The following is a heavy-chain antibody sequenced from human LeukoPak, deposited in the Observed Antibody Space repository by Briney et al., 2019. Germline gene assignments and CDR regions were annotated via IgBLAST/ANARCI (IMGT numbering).Heavy chain of an antibody. D-gene: IGHD2-21*02. CDR1: GGSFSDYF. CDR3: ARFSRITWGDWGDAFDI. J-gene: IGHJ3*02. CDR2: IDDGGNT. V-gene: IGHV4-34*01. Sequence: SDTLSLTCNVCGGSFSDYFWSWIRQSPGKGLVWIGEIDDGGNTNYNPSLMSRVIVSMEKSKKQFSLVIRSVAAADTAVYYCARFSRITWGDWGDAFDIWGQGTTVIVSS.